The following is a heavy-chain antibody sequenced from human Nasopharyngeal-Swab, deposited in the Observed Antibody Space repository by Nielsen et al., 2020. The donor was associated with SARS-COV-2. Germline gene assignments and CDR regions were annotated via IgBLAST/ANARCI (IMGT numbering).Heavy chain of an antibody. D-gene: IGHD3-10*01. CDR1: GYIFTGYY. CDR3: ARGQYYGSVSYADY. CDR2: INPNSGST. J-gene: IGHJ4*02. V-gene: IGHV1-2*02. Sequence: ASVKVSCKASGYIFTGYYMHWVLQAAGQGLVWMGWINPNSGSTNYAQKFQDRVTMIRDTSISTAYLELRSLRSDDTAVYYCARGQYYGSVSYADYWGQGTLVTVSS.